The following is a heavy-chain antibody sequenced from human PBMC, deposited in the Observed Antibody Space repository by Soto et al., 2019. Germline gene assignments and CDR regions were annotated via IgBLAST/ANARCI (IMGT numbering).Heavy chain of an antibody. Sequence: QVQLQESGPGLVKPSQTLSLTCTVSGGSISSGGYYWSWIRQHPGKGLEWIGYIYYSGSTYYNPSLESRVTLSVDTSKNQFSLKLSSVTAADTAVYYCARGTYGDYGLGIDYWGQGTLVTVSS. CDR3: ARGTYGDYGLGIDY. V-gene: IGHV4-31*03. J-gene: IGHJ4*02. D-gene: IGHD4-17*01. CDR2: IYYSGST. CDR1: GGSISSGGYY.